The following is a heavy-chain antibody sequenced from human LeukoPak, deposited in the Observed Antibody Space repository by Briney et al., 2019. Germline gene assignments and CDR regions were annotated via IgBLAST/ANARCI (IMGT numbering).Heavy chain of an antibody. CDR3: ARDRGYATFDM. J-gene: IGHJ3*02. Sequence: GGSLRLSCVASGFTFSSYWMAWVRQAPGEGLEWVAYTNEDGSEKNYVDSVKGRLTISRDNAKHSLCLQMYSLRAEGTAVFYCARDRGYATFDMWGEGTMVTVSS. V-gene: IGHV3-7*05. CDR2: TNEDGSEK. CDR1: GFTFSSYW. D-gene: IGHD5-18*01.